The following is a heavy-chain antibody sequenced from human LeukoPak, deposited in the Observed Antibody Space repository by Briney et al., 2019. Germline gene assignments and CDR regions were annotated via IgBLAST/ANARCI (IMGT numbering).Heavy chain of an antibody. V-gene: IGHV3-30*02. Sequence: PGGSLRLSCAASGFTFRSYGMHWVRQAPGKGLEWVAFIRYDGTNKYYADSVKGRFTISRDNSKNTLYLQMNSLRAEDTAVYYCAKGAGAPKTNYYYGSGSTLDYWGQGTLVTVSS. CDR1: GFTFRSYG. CDR2: IRYDGTNK. D-gene: IGHD3-10*01. J-gene: IGHJ4*02. CDR3: AKGAGAPKTNYYYGSGSTLDY.